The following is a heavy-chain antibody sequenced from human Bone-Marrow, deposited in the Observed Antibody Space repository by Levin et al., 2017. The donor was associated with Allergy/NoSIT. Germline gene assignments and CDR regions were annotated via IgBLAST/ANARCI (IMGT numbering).Heavy chain of an antibody. J-gene: IGHJ4*02. CDR2: IYYSGST. CDR1: GGSISTGDDY. CDR3: ARCTGGTCYTGLDH. V-gene: IGHV4-30-4*08. Sequence: PSETLSLTCTVSGGSISTGDDYCTWIRQPPGTGLQWIGYIYYSGSTYYNPSLKSRVTISVDTSKNQFSLKLSSLTAADTAVYYCARCTGGTCYTGLDHWGQGTLVTVSS. D-gene: IGHD2-15*01.